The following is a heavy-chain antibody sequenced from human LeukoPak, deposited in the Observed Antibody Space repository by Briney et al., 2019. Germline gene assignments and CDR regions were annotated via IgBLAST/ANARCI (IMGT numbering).Heavy chain of an antibody. CDR1: GFTFSSYA. J-gene: IGHJ4*02. D-gene: IGHD3-3*01. V-gene: IGHV3-23*01. CDR2: ISGSGGST. Sequence: GGSLRLSCAASGFTFSSYAMSWVRQAPGKGLEWVSAISGSGGSTYYADSVKGRFTISRDNSKNTLYLQMNSLRAEDTAVYYCAKEGNGYYDFWSGYYTGIDYWGQGTLVTVSS. CDR3: AKEGNGYYDFWSGYYTGIDY.